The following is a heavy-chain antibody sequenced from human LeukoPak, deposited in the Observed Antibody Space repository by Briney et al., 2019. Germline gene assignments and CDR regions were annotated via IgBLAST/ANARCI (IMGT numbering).Heavy chain of an antibody. D-gene: IGHD3-3*01. CDR2: LRSDASYQ. V-gene: IGHV3-30*02. Sequence: PGRSLRLSCAASGFTFSKYGMHWVRQAPGKGLAWVAYLRSDASYQGYPDSVKGRFTISRDSSKNTIYLHMNSLRTEDTAIYYCGLEQSGSYVHAFDPWGQGTLVTVSS. CDR1: GFTFSKYG. CDR3: GLEQSGSYVHAFDP. J-gene: IGHJ5*02.